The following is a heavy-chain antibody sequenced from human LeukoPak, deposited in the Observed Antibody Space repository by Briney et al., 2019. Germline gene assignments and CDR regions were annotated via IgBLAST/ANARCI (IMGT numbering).Heavy chain of an antibody. Sequence: SETLSLTCTVSGGSISSYYWSWIRQPPGKGLEWIGYIYYSGSTNYNPALKSRVTISVDTSKNQFSLKLSSVTAADTAVYYCARGSYDSSGYARFDPWGQGTLVTVSS. CDR3: ARGSYDSSGYARFDP. CDR2: IYYSGST. J-gene: IGHJ5*02. D-gene: IGHD3-22*01. CDR1: GGSISSYY. V-gene: IGHV4-59*01.